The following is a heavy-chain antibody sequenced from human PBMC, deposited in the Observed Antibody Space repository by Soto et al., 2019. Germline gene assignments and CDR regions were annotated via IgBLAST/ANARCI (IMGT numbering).Heavy chain of an antibody. V-gene: IGHV4-4*02. Sequence: SEPLCLACAVSCGSFTSKNWFPWVRQPPGQGLECIGEIYRTGSANYNPALKSRVTISLDKSENQCSLKVTSLTAADTAVYYCASRDPGTSVDYWGQGTLVTVSS. D-gene: IGHD1-7*01. CDR3: ASRDPGTSVDY. CDR2: IYRTGSA. J-gene: IGHJ4*02. CDR1: CGSFTSKNW.